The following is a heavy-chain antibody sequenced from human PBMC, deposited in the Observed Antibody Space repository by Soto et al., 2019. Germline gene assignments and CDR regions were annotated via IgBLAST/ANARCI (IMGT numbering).Heavy chain of an antibody. CDR2: VYFSGNT. CDR1: GGSLSSYY. V-gene: IGHV4-59*01. Sequence: QVQLQESVPGLVKPSETLSLTCTVSGGSLSSYYWTWIRQSPGKGLEWIGYVYFSGNTNYNPSLKSRVTISIDTSKNQFSLRLASVTAADTAFYYGGSVRPSGYVLSWGQGTLVTVSS. J-gene: IGHJ5*02. D-gene: IGHD6-25*01. CDR3: GSVRPSGYVLS.